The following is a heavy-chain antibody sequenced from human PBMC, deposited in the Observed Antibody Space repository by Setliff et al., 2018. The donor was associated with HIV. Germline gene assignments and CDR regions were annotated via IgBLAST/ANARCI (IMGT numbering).Heavy chain of an antibody. V-gene: IGHV1-69*13. CDR3: GRGKHYSSGSPPLYDS. CDR1: GGTFNNQA. Sequence: SVKVSCKASGGTFNNQAITWVRQAPGQGLEWVGEFIPFFGTTNYAQKFQGRVSFTADASTNTAYTELSSLRSEDTAVFYCGRGKHYSSGSPPLYDSWGQGTLVTVSS. CDR2: FIPFFGTT. D-gene: IGHD3-10*01. J-gene: IGHJ4*02.